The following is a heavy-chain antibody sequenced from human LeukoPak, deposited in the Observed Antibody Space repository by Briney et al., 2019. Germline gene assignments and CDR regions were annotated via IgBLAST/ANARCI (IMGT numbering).Heavy chain of an antibody. D-gene: IGHD2-15*01. CDR2: IYPGDSDT. V-gene: IGHV5-51*01. J-gene: IGHJ4*02. CDR1: GYSFTSYW. CDR3: ARPGYCSGGSCYVVDY. Sequence: GESLKISCKGSGYSFTSYWIGWVRQMPGKGLEWMGIIYPGDSDTRYSPSFQGQVTISADKSISTAYLQWSSLKALDTAMYYCARPGYCSGGSCYVVDYWGQGTLVTVSS.